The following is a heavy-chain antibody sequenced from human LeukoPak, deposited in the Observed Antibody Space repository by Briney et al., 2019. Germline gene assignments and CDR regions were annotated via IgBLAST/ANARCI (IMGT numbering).Heavy chain of an antibody. CDR1: GFTVSSNY. D-gene: IGHD4-17*01. CDR3: ARERSDYAFGY. Sequence: GGSLRLSCAASGFTVSSNYMSWVRQAPGKGLEWVSVIYSGGSTYYADSVKGRFTISRDNSKNTLYLQMNSLRAGDTAAYYCARERSDYAFGYWGQGTLVTVSS. V-gene: IGHV3-53*01. CDR2: IYSGGST. J-gene: IGHJ4*02.